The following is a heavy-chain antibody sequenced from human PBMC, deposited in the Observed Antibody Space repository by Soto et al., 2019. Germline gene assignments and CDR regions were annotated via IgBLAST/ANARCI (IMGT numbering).Heavy chain of an antibody. CDR2: VSVSNGDT. CDR1: GYTFTGYG. J-gene: IGHJ4*02. D-gene: IGHD3-22*01. V-gene: IGHV1-18*01. Sequence: QIQLVQSGTEVKRPGASVKVSCRVAGYTFTGYGISWMRQAPGQGLEWMGWVSVSNGDTKYVENYQGRVTMTIDTSTSTAYMELRSLRSDYTAFYYCARDISYYHYDSGYSNFDFWGQGTLVTVSP. CDR3: ARDISYYHYDSGYSNFDF.